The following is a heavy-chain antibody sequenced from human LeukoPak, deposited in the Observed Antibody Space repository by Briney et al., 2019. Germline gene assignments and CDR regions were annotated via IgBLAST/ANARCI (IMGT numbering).Heavy chain of an antibody. Sequence: MTGGSLRLSCAASGFTFSDYYMSWIRQAPGKGLEWVSYISSSSSTIYYADSVKGRFTISRDNAKNSLYLQMNSLRAEDTAVYYCAREVVAARNYYYYMDVWGKGTTVTVSS. D-gene: IGHD2-15*01. CDR1: GFTFSDYY. CDR3: AREVVAARNYYYYMDV. V-gene: IGHV3-11*01. CDR2: ISSSSSTI. J-gene: IGHJ6*03.